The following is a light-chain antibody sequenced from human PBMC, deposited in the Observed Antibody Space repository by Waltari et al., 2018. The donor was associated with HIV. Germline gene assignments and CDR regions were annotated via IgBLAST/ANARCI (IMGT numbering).Light chain of an antibody. V-gene: IGLV2-14*03. CDR3: SSYTSSNTLPYV. CDR2: DVS. Sequence: QSALTQPASVSGSPGQSITISCPGTSSDVGGLNYVSWYQQHPGKAPKLMIYDVSNRPSGVSNRFSGSKSGNTASLTISGLQAEDEADYYCSSYTSSNTLPYVFGTGTKVTVL. CDR1: SSDVGGLNY. J-gene: IGLJ1*01.